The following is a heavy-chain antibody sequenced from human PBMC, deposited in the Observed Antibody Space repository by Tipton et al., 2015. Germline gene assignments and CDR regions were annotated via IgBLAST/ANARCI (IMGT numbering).Heavy chain of an antibody. CDR2: ISYDESYK. D-gene: IGHD2-8*01. CDR3: AKVRXXYLYGXXXXXXXV. J-gene: IGHJ6*02. V-gene: IGHV3-30*18. CDR1: GFAFSXXG. Sequence: RSLXLSCAASGFAFSXXGMXWVRQAPXKGXEXXXVISYDESYKHYADSVKGRFTISRDNSKNTLFLHMNSLRAEDTAVYYCAKVRXXYLYGXXXXXXXVXGXGTXVT.